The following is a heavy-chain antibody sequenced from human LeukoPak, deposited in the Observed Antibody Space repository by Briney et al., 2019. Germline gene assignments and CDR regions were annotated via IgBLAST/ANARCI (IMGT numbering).Heavy chain of an antibody. D-gene: IGHD5-18*01. CDR1: GYSITSGYY. J-gene: IGHJ5*02. CDR2: IYHSGST. V-gene: IGHV4-38-2*01. Sequence: SETLSLTCAVSGYSITSGYYWGWIRQPPGKGLEWIGSIYHSGSTYYNSSLRSRVTISVDTSENQFSLKLSSVTAADTAVYYCARTHMDTALVRIKWFDPWGQGTLVTVSS. CDR3: ARTHMDTALVRIKWFDP.